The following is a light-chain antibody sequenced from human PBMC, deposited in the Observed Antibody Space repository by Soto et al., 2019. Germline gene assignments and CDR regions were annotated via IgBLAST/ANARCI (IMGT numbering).Light chain of an antibody. CDR1: SSDVGSYNR. J-gene: IGLJ2*01. V-gene: IGLV2-18*02. Sequence: QSALTQPPSVSGSPGQSVTISCTGTSSDVGSYNRVSWYHQPPGTAPKLIIYEVGIRPSGVPDRFSGSKSGNTASLTISGPQDEDEAHYYCSSYTTSSTLVFGGGTKLTVL. CDR3: SSYTTSSTLV. CDR2: EVG.